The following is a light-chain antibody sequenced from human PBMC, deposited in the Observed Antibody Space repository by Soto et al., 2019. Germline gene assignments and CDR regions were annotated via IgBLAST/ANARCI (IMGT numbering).Light chain of an antibody. J-gene: IGKJ1*01. CDR2: DAS. Sequence: EIVLTQSPGTLSLSPGERATLSCRASRSVSSSYLAWYQQKPGQAPRLLIYDASSRATGIPDRFSGSGSGTEFTLTISRLEPEDFAVYYCQQYGSSPRTFGQGTKVEIK. CDR1: RSVSSSY. V-gene: IGKV3-20*01. CDR3: QQYGSSPRT.